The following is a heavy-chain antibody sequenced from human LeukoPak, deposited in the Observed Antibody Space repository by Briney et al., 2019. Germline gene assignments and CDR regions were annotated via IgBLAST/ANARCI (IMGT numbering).Heavy chain of an antibody. Sequence: ASVKASCKASGYTFTSYYMHWVRQAPGQGLEWMGIINPSGGSTSYAQKFQGRVTITADESTSTAYMELSSLRSEDTAVYYCARGRAARQWYYYYYGMDVWGQGTTVTVSS. CDR1: GYTFTSYY. V-gene: IGHV1-46*01. CDR3: ARGRAARQWYYYYYGMDV. D-gene: IGHD6-6*01. J-gene: IGHJ6*02. CDR2: INPSGGST.